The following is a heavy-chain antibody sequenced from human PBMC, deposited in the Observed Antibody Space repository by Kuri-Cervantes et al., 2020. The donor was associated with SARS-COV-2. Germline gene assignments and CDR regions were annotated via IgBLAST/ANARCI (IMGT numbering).Heavy chain of an antibody. Sequence: KVSCKGSGYSFTSYWIGWVRQMPGKGLEWMGIIYPGDSDTRYSPSFQGQVTISADKSISTAYLQWSSLKASDTAMYYCARLSYYDFWSGYYGDGMDVWGQGTTVTVSS. CDR2: IYPGDSDT. CDR1: GYSFTSYW. J-gene: IGHJ6*02. V-gene: IGHV5-51*01. D-gene: IGHD3-3*01. CDR3: ARLSYYDFWSGYYGDGMDV.